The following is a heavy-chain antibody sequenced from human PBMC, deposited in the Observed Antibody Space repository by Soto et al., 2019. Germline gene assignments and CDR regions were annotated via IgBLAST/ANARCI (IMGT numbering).Heavy chain of an antibody. CDR2: IYYSGST. CDR1: GGSIRSYY. J-gene: IGHJ5*02. V-gene: IGHV4-59*01. Sequence: ETLSLTCTVSGGSIRSYYWSWIPQPPGKGLEWIGYIYYSGSTNYNPSLKSRVTISVDTSKNQFSLKLSSVTAADTAVYYCARALFYGSGRAPRGFDPPGQGTLVTVS. D-gene: IGHD3-10*01. CDR3: ARALFYGSGRAPRGFDP.